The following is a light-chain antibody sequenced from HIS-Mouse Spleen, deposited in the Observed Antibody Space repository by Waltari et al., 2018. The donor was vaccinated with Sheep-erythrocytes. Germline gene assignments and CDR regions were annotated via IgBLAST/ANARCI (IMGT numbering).Light chain of an antibody. CDR2: GKN. V-gene: IGLV3-19*01. Sequence: SSELTQDPAVSVALGQTVRITCQGDSLRSYYASWYQQKPGQAPVLVIYGKNNRPSGIPDRFSGSSSGNTASLTITGAQAEDEADYYCNSRDSSDNLVFGGGTKLTVL. CDR1: SLRSYY. J-gene: IGLJ2*01. CDR3: NSRDSSDNLV.